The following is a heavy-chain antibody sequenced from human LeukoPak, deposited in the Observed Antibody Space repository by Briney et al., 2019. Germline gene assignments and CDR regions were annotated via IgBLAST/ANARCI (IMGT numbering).Heavy chain of an antibody. D-gene: IGHD6-13*01. J-gene: IGHJ3*02. V-gene: IGHV3-23*01. CDR3: TEEISYSKCKIALDI. CDR1: GFTFSSYA. Sequence: GGSLRLSCAASGFTFSSYATSWVRQAPGKGLEWVSAISGSGGSTYYADSVKGRFTISRDNSKNTLYLQMNSLRAEDTAGYYCTEEISYSKCKIALDIWGQGTMVTVSS. CDR2: ISGSGGST.